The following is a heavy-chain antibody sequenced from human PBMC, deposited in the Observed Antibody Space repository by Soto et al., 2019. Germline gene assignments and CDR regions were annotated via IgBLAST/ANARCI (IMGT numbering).Heavy chain of an antibody. Sequence: SETLSLTCTVSGGSISSGDYYWSWIRQPPGKGLEWIGYIYYSGSTYYNPSLKSRVTISVDTSKNQFSLKLSSVTAADTAVYYCVFYYFWSGYLLVLFWGQGSLVPVSS. CDR1: GGSISSGDYY. J-gene: IGHJ4*02. D-gene: IGHD3-3*01. CDR2: IYYSGST. V-gene: IGHV4-30-4*01. CDR3: VFYYFWSGYLLVLF.